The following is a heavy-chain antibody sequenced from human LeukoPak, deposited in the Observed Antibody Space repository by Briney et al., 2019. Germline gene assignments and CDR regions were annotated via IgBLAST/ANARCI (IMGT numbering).Heavy chain of an antibody. D-gene: IGHD5-18*01. CDR2: ISYDGSNK. J-gene: IGHJ4*02. V-gene: IGHV3-30-3*01. CDR3: ARDRYGPGIQLWLRY. Sequence: PGRSLRLSCAASGFTFSSYAMHWVRQAPGKGLEWVAVISYDGSNKYYADSVKGRFTISRDNSKNTLYLQMNSLRAEDTAVYYCARDRYGPGIQLWLRYWGQGTLVTVSS. CDR1: GFTFSSYA.